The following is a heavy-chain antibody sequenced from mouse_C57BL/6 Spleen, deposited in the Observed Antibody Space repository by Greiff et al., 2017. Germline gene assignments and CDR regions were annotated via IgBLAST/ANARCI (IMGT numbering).Heavy chain of an antibody. Sequence: VQLQQSGAELVKPGASVKISCKASGYAFSSYWMNWVKQRPGKGLEWIGQIYPGDGDTNYNGKFKGKATLTADKSSSTAYMQLSSLTSADSAVXFCSRHYGSPYWYFDVWGTGTTVTVSS. CDR2: IYPGDGDT. CDR3: SRHYGSPYWYFDV. D-gene: IGHD1-1*01. CDR1: GYAFSSYW. V-gene: IGHV1-80*01. J-gene: IGHJ1*03.